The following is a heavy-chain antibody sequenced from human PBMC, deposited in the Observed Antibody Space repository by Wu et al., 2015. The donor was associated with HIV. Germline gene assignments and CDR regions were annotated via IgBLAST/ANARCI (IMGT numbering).Heavy chain of an antibody. CDR1: GDTFSKYA. CDR3: ARGKYSGYNNVYYYYMDV. V-gene: IGHV1-69*17. J-gene: IGHJ6*03. Sequence: AEVRKPGSSVKVSCKSSGDTFSKYAINWVRQAPGQGLEWMGAIVPVYNIPNYAQKFQDRVTISADRSTNTAYMELRGLRSEDTAIYFCARGKYSGYNNVYYYYMDVWGAGTKVIVSS. D-gene: IGHD5-12*01. CDR2: IVPVYNIP.